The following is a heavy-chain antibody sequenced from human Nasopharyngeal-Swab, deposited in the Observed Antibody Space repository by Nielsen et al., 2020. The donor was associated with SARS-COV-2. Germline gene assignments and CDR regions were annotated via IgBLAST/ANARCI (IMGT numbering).Heavy chain of an antibody. D-gene: IGHD3-3*01. V-gene: IGHV3-7*01. CDR2: IKQDAGEM. CDR1: GFTFSGYW. Sequence: GGSLRLSCVASGFTFSGYWMSWVRQVPGKGLEWVANIKQDAGEMYYVDSVKGRFTISRDNAKNSLYLQMNSLRAEDTAVYFCARGRPLGGYYFGYFDYWGQGTLVTVSS. J-gene: IGHJ4*02. CDR3: ARGRPLGGYYFGYFDY.